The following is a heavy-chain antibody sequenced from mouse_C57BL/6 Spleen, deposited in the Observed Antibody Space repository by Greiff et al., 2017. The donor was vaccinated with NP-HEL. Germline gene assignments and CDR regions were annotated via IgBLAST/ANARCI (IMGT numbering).Heavy chain of an antibody. CDR2: ISDGGSYT. CDR1: GFTFSSYA. J-gene: IGHJ4*01. CDR3: ASGDYDGYAMDY. D-gene: IGHD2-4*01. V-gene: IGHV5-4*03. Sequence: EVKLVESGGGLVKPGGSLKLSCAASGFTFSSYAMSWVRQTPEKRLEWVATISDGGSYTYYPDNVKGRFTISRDNAKNNLYLQMSHLKSEDTAMYYCASGDYDGYAMDYWGQGTSVTVSS.